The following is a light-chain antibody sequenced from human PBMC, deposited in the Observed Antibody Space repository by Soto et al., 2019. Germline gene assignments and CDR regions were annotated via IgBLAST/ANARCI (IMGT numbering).Light chain of an antibody. CDR1: SSNIGTYT. J-gene: IGLJ2*01. Sequence: QAVVSQPPSTSGTPGQRVTISCSGGSSNIGTYTVSWYQQFPETAPRLLIYGSSRRPSGVPDRFSGSKSGTSASLSIGGLHSEDEADYYCAAWDDSLNGPTFGGGTQLTVL. V-gene: IGLV1-44*01. CDR3: AAWDDSLNGPT. CDR2: GSS.